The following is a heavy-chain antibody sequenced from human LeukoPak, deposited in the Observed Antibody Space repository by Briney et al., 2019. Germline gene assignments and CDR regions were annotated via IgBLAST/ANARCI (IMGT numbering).Heavy chain of an antibody. J-gene: IGHJ4*03. D-gene: IGHD5-24*01. CDR2: IDHRGDT. CDR1: GGSFSRYY. CDR3: ARGATISETGYFDF. V-gene: IGHV4-34*01. Sequence: KPSETLSLTCAVYGGSFSRYYWSWIRQSPGKGLEWIAEIDHRGDTNYNPSVKSRVTISVDTSKNQFPLRVRSLSAADTAVYYCARGATISETGYFDFWGQGTPVTVSS.